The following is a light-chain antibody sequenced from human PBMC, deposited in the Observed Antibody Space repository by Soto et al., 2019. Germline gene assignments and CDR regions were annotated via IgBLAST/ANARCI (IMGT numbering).Light chain of an antibody. V-gene: IGKV3D-15*01. CDR2: GTS. J-gene: IGKJ1*01. CDR3: QQYNNWPRWT. CDR1: RTVSST. Sequence: VLTQSPGTLSLSPGESATLSCRASRTVSSTSLAWYQQKPGQAPRLLIYGTSNRATGIPARFSGSGSGTEFTLTISSLQSEDFAVYYCQQYNNWPRWTFGQGTKVAIK.